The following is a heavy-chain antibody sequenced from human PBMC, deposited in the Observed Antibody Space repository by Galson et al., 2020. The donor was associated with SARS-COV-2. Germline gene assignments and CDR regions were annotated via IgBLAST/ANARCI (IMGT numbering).Heavy chain of an antibody. Sequence: TGGSLRPSCAPSGFNFSIYGMHWVRQAPGKGLEWAALTTYVGSHKSYGNSVKARFTTSRDNSRNTLYLQMNSLRVKDTALYSCAKIGGSHSGSTKIRGMAAWGQGTTVTVSS. CDR3: AKIGGSHSGSTKIRGMAA. CDR1: GFNFSIYG. V-gene: IGHV3-30*18. CDR2: TTYVGSHK. D-gene: IGHD1-26*01. J-gene: IGHJ6*02.